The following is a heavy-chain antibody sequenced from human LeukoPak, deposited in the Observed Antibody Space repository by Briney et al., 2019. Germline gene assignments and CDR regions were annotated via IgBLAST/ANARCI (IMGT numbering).Heavy chain of an antibody. D-gene: IGHD2-15*01. J-gene: IGHJ4*02. V-gene: IGHV3-30*18. CDR3: AKGVDYCSGGSCPADY. Sequence: GGSLRLSCAASGFTFSNYGVHWVRQAPGKGLEWVAVISYDGNNKYYADSVKGRFTISRDNSKNTLFLQMNSLRAEDTAVYYCAKGVDYCSGGSCPADYWGPGTLVTVSS. CDR2: ISYDGNNK. CDR1: GFTFSNYG.